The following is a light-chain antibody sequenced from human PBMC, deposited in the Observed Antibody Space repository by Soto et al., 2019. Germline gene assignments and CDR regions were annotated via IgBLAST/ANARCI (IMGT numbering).Light chain of an antibody. CDR3: QQDKTFSKT. J-gene: IGKJ1*01. V-gene: IGKV1-5*01. CDR1: QSVSGW. Sequence: DIQMTQSPSTLSASVGDTVTVACRASQSVSGWLVWYQQKPGEAPKLLIYDASALPRGVQSRFSRSGSGTKITRSIASQQPDDFGTSDGQQDKTFSKTFGPANKVEI. CDR2: DAS.